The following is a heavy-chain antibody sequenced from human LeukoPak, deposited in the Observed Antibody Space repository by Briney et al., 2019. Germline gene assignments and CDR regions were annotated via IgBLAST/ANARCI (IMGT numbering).Heavy chain of an antibody. Sequence: PEGSLRLSCAASGFTVSSNYMSWVRQAPGKGLEWVSVIYSGGSTYYAGSVKGRFTISRDNSKNTLYLQMNSLRAEDTAVYYCARVRVRGVIITSYYYYYYYMDVWGKGTTVTISS. D-gene: IGHD3-10*01. CDR1: GFTVSSNY. CDR2: IYSGGST. J-gene: IGHJ6*03. V-gene: IGHV3-53*01. CDR3: ARVRVRGVIITSYYYYYYYMDV.